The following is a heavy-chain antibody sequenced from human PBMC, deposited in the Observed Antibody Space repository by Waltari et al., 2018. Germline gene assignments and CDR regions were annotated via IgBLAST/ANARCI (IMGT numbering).Heavy chain of an antibody. CDR1: GYTFTGYY. Sequence: QVQLVQSGAEVKKPGASVKVSCKASGYTFTGYYMHWVRQAPGQGLEWRGWINPNSGGTNYALKFQGWVTMTRDTSMSTAYMELTRMKFDDTAVYYCARDRGSSSEEYFDYWGQGTLVTVSS. CDR2: INPNSGGT. V-gene: IGHV1-2*04. CDR3: ARDRGSSSEEYFDY. D-gene: IGHD6-6*01. J-gene: IGHJ4*02.